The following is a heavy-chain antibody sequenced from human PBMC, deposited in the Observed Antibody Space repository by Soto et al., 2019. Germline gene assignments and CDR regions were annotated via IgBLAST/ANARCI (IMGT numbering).Heavy chain of an antibody. CDR2: INHSGST. Sequence: QVQLQQWGAGLLKPSETLSLTCAVYGGSFSGYYWSWIRQPPGKGLEWIGEINHSGSTNYNPSLKSRVTISVDTSKNQFSLKLSSVTAADTAVYYCARDPYGSGSYLAFPWGQGTLVTVSS. D-gene: IGHD3-10*01. V-gene: IGHV4-34*01. CDR3: ARDPYGSGSYLAFP. CDR1: GGSFSGYY. J-gene: IGHJ4*02.